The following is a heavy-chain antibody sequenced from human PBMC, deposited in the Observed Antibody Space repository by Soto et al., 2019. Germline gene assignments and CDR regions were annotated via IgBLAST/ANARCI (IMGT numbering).Heavy chain of an antibody. CDR3: ARGESYYHDSSAPRNAFDI. D-gene: IGHD3-22*01. J-gene: IGHJ3*02. Sequence: QVQLVQSGAAVKRPGASVKVSCKASGYTFTSYYMHWVRQAPGQGLEWMVIINPSGGSTTYAQKFQGRVTMTRDTSTSTVYLELSSLRSEDTAVYYCARGESYYHDSSAPRNAFDIWGQGTMVTVSS. CDR2: INPSGGST. CDR1: GYTFTSYY. V-gene: IGHV1-46*01.